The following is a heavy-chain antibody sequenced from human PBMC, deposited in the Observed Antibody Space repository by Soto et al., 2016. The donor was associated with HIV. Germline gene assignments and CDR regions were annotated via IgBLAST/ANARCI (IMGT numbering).Heavy chain of an antibody. J-gene: IGHJ4*03. CDR2: VNHSGLT. D-gene: IGHD4-4*01. CDR3: ARHGDSNNWDRSSDS. V-gene: IGHV4-34*02. CDR1: GGSFSGYQ. Sequence: QVQLQQWGAGLLKPSETLSLTCAVYGGSFSGYQRTWIRQAPGKGLEWIGEVNHSGLTNYSPSLKSRLTISTDTSKNQFSLKLTSVTAADTAVYYCARHGDSNNWDRSSDSWGHGNLVTVSS.